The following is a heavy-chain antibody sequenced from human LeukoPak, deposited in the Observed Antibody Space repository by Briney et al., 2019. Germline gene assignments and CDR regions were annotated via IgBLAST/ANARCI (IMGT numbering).Heavy chain of an antibody. CDR2: IYPGDSDT. CDR3: ARRFYYDSSGYYWDY. V-gene: IGHV5-51*01. J-gene: IGHJ4*02. D-gene: IGHD3-22*01. Sequence: GESLKISCQGSGYSFTSYWIDWVRQMPGKGLEWMGVIYPGDSDTRHSPSFQGQVTISADKSISTAYLQWSSLKASDTAMYYCARRFYYDSSGYYWDYWGQGTLVTVSS. CDR1: GYSFTSYW.